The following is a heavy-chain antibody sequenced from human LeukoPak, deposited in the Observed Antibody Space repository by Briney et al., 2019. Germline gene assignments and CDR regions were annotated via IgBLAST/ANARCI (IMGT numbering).Heavy chain of an antibody. J-gene: IGHJ6*03. CDR1: GYTFTGYY. D-gene: IGHD4-17*01. V-gene: IGHV1-2*02. CDR2: INPNSGGT. CDR3: AKTTVTSEEYFYYYMDV. Sequence: ASVKVSCKASGYTFTGYYMHWVRQAPEQGLEWMGWINPNSGGTNYAQKFQGRVTMTRDTSISTAYMELSRLRSDDTAVYYCAKTTVTSEEYFYYYMDVWGKGTTVTVSS.